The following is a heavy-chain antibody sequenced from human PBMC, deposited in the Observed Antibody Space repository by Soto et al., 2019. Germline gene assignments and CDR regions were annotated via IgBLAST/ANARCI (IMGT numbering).Heavy chain of an antibody. V-gene: IGHV3-33*01. CDR2: ILNDANTK. Sequence: GGSLRLSCAPSRFTFSRYSMHWVRQAPGKGLEWVAIILNDANTKYYGDSVKGRFTVSRDNSKNTQYLQMNSLRAHDTAIYYSGSTNYNPSLKSRVTIAVDTSKYQFSLKLSSVTAADTAVYYCARSYLKSFPGSQLPRAGAYNWFDPWGQGTLVTVS. CDR3: GSTNYNPSLKSRVTIAVDTSKYQFSLKLSSVTAADTAVYYCARSYLKSFPGSQLPRAGAYNWFDP. J-gene: IGHJ5*02. D-gene: IGHD3-10*02. CDR1: RFTFSRYS.